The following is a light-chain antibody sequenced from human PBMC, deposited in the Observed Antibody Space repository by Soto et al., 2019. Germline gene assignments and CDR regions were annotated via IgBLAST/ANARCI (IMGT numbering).Light chain of an antibody. CDR2: SNN. CDR3: AAWDDSLNGPV. CDR1: SSNIGSNT. Sequence: QSVLTQPPSASGTPGQRVTISCSGSSSNIGSNTVNWYQQFQGTAPKLLIYSNNRRPSWVPDRFSGSKSGTSGSLAISGLQSEDEADYYCAAWDDSLNGPVFGGGTQLTVL. J-gene: IGLJ2*01. V-gene: IGLV1-44*01.